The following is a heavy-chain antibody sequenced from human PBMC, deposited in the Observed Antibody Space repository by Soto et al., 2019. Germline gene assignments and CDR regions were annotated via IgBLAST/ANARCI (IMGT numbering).Heavy chain of an antibody. CDR1: GFTFSNYG. CDR2: VSYDGNVK. V-gene: IGHV3-30*18. Sequence: QVQLVESGGGVVQPGRSLRLSCAASGFTFSNYGMQWVRQAPGKGLEWVAVVSYDGNVKFYADSVKGRFTISRDNSKNTLYLQMNSLRTEDTALYYCAKERTAKAAAEFDYWGQGTLVTVSS. D-gene: IGHD6-25*01. J-gene: IGHJ4*02. CDR3: AKERTAKAAAEFDY.